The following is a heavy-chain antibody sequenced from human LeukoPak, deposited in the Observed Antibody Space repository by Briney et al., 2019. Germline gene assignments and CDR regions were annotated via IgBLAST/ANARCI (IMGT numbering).Heavy chain of an antibody. D-gene: IGHD6-19*01. V-gene: IGHV3-11*06. Sequence: GGSLRLSCAASGFTFSDYYMSWIRQAPGKGLEWVSYISSSSSYTNYADSVKGRFTISRDNAKNMLYLHMNSLRAEDTAVYYCARDPEGHIAVAGFFDYWGQGTLVTVSS. CDR3: ARDPEGHIAVAGFFDY. CDR2: ISSSSSYT. J-gene: IGHJ4*02. CDR1: GFTFSDYY.